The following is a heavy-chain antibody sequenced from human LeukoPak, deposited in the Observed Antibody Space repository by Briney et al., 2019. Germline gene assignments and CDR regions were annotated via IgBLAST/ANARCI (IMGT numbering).Heavy chain of an antibody. CDR2: IIPIFGTA. V-gene: IGHV1-69*13. CDR1: GGTFSSYA. D-gene: IGHD4-17*01. CDR3: ATGSHDYGDYRRVYYYYYMDV. Sequence: SVKVSCKASGGTFSSYAISWVRQAPGQGLEWMGGIIPIFGTANYAQKFQGRVTITADESTSTAYMELSSLRSEDTAVYYCATGSHDYGDYRRVYYYYYMDVWGKGTTVTISS. J-gene: IGHJ6*03.